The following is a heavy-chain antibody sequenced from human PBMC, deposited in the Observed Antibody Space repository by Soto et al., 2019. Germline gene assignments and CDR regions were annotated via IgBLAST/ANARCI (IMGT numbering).Heavy chain of an antibody. J-gene: IGHJ6*02. CDR2: IKQDGSEK. Sequence: GGSLRLSCAASGFTFSSYWMSWVRQAPGKGLEWVANIKQDGSEKYYVDSVKGRFTISRDNAKNSLYLQMNSLRAEDTAVYYCARXRGWTEGPYYYYYGMDVWGQGTTVTVSS. V-gene: IGHV3-7*01. CDR1: GFTFSSYW. D-gene: IGHD2-15*01. CDR3: ARXRGWTEGPYYYYYGMDV.